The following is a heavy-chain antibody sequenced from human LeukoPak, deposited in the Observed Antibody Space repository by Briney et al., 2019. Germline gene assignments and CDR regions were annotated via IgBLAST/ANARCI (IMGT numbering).Heavy chain of an antibody. CDR3: ATPKKGYSGSYPLYYYMDV. D-gene: IGHD1-26*01. CDR2: IIPIFGTA. CDR1: GGTFSSYA. V-gene: IGHV1-69*05. J-gene: IGHJ6*03. Sequence: GASVKVSCKASGGTFSSYAISWVRQAPGQGLEWMGGIIPIFGTANYAQKFQGRVTITTDESTSTAYMELSSLRSEDTAVYYCATPKKGYSGSYPLYYYMDVWGKGTAVTVSS.